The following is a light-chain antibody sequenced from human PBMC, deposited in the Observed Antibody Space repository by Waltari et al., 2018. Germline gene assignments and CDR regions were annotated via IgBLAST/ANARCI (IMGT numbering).Light chain of an antibody. CDR3: QQLNSYPIT. CDR1: QGLTIY. V-gene: IGKV1-9*01. Sequence: DIQLTQSPSFLSASVGDRVTITCRASQGLTIYFAWYQQKPGNAPKLLIYGVSTVQSGVPSRFSGSGSGTEFTLTISSLQPEDSATYYCQQLNSYPITFGQGTRVESK. CDR2: GVS. J-gene: IGKJ5*01.